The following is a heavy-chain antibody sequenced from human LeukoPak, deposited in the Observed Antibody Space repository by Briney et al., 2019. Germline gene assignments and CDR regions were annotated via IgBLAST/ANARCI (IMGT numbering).Heavy chain of an antibody. V-gene: IGHV4-59*01. Sequence: SETLSLTCTVSGGSISSYYWSWIRQPPGRGLEWIGYIYYSGCTNYNPSLKSRVTISVDTSKNQFSLKLSSVTAADTAVYYCARGSKGQILRYFDWSPYYFDYWGQGTLVTVSS. D-gene: IGHD3-9*01. J-gene: IGHJ4*02. CDR3: ARGSKGQILRYFDWSPYYFDY. CDR1: GGSISSYY. CDR2: IYYSGCT.